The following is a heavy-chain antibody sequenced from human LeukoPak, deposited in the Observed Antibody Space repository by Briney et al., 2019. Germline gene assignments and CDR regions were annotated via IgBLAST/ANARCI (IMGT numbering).Heavy chain of an antibody. CDR1: GFTFSGSD. J-gene: IGHJ6*02. CDR3: AKDLGGKTAVYYYYYGMDV. CDR2: IRIKTNSYAT. V-gene: IGHV3-73*01. Sequence: GGSLKLSCAASGFTFSGSDMHWVRQASGKGLEWVGRIRIKTNSYATAYAASVKGRFTISRDDSKNTAYLQMNSLRAEDTAVYYCAKDLGGKTAVYYYYYGMDVWGQGTTVTVSS. D-gene: IGHD4-23*01.